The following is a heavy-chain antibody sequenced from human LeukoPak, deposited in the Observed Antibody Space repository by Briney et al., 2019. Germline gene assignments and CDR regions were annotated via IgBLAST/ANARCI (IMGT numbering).Heavy chain of an antibody. CDR1: GGSITSSIYY. J-gene: IGHJ4*02. D-gene: IGHD7-27*01. Sequence: SETLSLTCTVSGGSITSSIYYWGWIRQPPGKGLEWIGSIYHSGSTYYNPSLKSRVTISVDTSKNQFSLRLSSATAADTAVYYCARHDWGYWGQGTLVTVSS. V-gene: IGHV4-39*01. CDR2: IYHSGST. CDR3: ARHDWGY.